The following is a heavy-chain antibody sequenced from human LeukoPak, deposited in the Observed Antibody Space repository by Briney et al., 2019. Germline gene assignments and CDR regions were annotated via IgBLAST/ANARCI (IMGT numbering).Heavy chain of an antibody. CDR1: EFTFSSYA. Sequence: GGSLRLSCAASEFTFSSYAMTWVRQAPGKGLEWVSATSASGGSTYYADSVKGRFTLSRDTSKSTLYLQMNSLRAEDTAVYYCAKGSTMLRGVIDYWGQGTLVTVSS. CDR3: AKGSTMLRGVIDY. D-gene: IGHD3-10*01. J-gene: IGHJ4*02. V-gene: IGHV3-23*01. CDR2: TSASGGST.